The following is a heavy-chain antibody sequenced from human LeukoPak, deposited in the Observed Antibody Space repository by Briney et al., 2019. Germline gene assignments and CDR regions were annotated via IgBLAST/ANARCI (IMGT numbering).Heavy chain of an antibody. CDR1: GFTFSNAW. CDR3: TTDFFTIFGVVTIGHNYYYGMDV. J-gene: IGHJ6*02. CDR2: IKSKTDGGTT. Sequence: GGSLRLSCAASGFTFSNAWMNWVRQAPGKGLEWVGRIKSKTDGGTTDYAAPVKGRFTISRDDSKNTLYLQMNSLKTEDTAVYCCTTDFFTIFGVVTIGHNYYYGMDVWGQGTTVTVSS. V-gene: IGHV3-15*07. D-gene: IGHD3-3*01.